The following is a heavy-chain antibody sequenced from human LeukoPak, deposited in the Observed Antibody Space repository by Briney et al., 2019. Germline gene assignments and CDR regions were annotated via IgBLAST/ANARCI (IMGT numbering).Heavy chain of an antibody. CDR2: IYYSGST. CDR1: GGSISSYY. J-gene: IGHJ4*02. D-gene: IGHD1-7*01. CDR3: ARDRGYNWNYGGFYFDY. V-gene: IGHV4-59*01. Sequence: PSETLSLTCTVSGGSISSYYWSWIRQPPGKGLERIGYIYYSGSTNYNPSLKSRVTISVDTSKNQFSLKLSSVTAADTAVYYCARDRGYNWNYGGFYFDYWGQGTLVTVSS.